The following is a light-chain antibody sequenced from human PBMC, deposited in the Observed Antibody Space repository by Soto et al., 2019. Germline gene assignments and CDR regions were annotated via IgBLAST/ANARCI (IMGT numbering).Light chain of an antibody. CDR3: CSCAGSYNWV. V-gene: IGLV2-11*01. CDR1: SSDVGGYNY. J-gene: IGLJ3*02. Sequence: QSALTQPRSVSGSPGQSVTISCTGTSSDVGGYNYVSWYHQHPGKAPQLMIYDVSKRPSGVPDRFSGSKSANTASLTISGLQAEDEADYYCCSCAGSYNWVFGGGTKLTVL. CDR2: DVS.